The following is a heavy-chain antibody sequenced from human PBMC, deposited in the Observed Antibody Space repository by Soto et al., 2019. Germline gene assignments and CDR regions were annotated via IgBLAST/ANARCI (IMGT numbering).Heavy chain of an antibody. J-gene: IGHJ4*02. V-gene: IGHV3-23*01. CDR2: ISGSGGST. CDR3: AKDRVSGSSSWHRPGAY. CDR1: GFTFSSYA. D-gene: IGHD6-13*01. Sequence: GGSLRLSCAASGFTFSSYAMSWVRQAPGKGLEWVSAISGSGGSTYYADSVKGRFTISRDNSKNTLYLQMNSLRAEDTAVYYCAKDRVSGSSSWHRPGAYWGQGTLVTVSS.